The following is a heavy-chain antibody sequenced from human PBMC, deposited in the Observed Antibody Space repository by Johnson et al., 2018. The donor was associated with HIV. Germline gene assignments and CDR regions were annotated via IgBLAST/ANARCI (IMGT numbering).Heavy chain of an antibody. V-gene: IGHV3-23*01. CDR3: AKGLRYFDWLGANDACDI. J-gene: IGHJ3*02. D-gene: IGHD3-9*01. CDR1: GFAFSSYA. CDR2: ISGSGGST. Sequence: EVLLLESGGGLVQPGGSLRLSCAASGFAFSSYAVTWVRQTSGKGLEWVSAISGSGGSTYYADSVKGRFTISRDNSKRTLYLQINSLRAEDTAVYYCAKGLRYFDWLGANDACDIWGQGTMVTVSS.